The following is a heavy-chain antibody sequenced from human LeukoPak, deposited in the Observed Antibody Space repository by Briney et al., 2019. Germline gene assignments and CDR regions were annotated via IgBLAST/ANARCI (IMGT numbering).Heavy chain of an antibody. Sequence: GESLKISCKGSGYSFTSYWIGWVRQMPGKGLKWMGIIYPGDSDTRYSPSFQGQVTISADKSISTAYLQWSSLKASDTAMYHCARHGLLRYFDWSTPPAWFDPWGQGTLVTVSS. CDR1: GYSFTSYW. V-gene: IGHV5-51*01. J-gene: IGHJ5*02. CDR3: ARHGLLRYFDWSTPPAWFDP. D-gene: IGHD3-9*01. CDR2: IYPGDSDT.